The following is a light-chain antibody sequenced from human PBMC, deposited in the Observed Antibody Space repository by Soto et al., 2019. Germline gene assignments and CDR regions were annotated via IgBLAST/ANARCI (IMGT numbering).Light chain of an antibody. J-gene: IGKJ2*01. CDR1: QTISSS. CDR3: EQHNDYTAVT. Sequence: DIQMTQSPSTLSASVGDRVTITCRASQTISSSLAWYHHKPGKAPKLLIFDASTLHTGVPSRFSGGGFGTEFTLTITGLQPDDCATYYCEQHNDYTAVTFGQGTKLEIK. CDR2: DAS. V-gene: IGKV1-5*01.